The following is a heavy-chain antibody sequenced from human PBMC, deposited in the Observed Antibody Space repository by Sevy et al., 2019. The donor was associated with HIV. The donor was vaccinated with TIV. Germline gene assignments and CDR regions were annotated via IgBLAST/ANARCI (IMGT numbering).Heavy chain of an antibody. Sequence: GGSLRLSCAASGFTFTNYWMHWVRQAPGKGLVWVSRVDNDGIGTNYADSVKGRFTISSDNAKNKVYLKMNSLRAEDTALYYCKSEMYGFDYWGQGTPVSGSS. J-gene: IGHJ4*02. CDR2: VDNDGIGT. D-gene: IGHD2-8*01. CDR3: KSEMYGFDY. CDR1: GFTFTNYW. V-gene: IGHV3-74*01.